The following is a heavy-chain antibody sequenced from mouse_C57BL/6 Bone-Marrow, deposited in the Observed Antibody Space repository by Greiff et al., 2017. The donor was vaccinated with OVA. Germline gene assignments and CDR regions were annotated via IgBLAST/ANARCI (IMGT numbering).Heavy chain of an antibody. J-gene: IGHJ4*01. Sequence: ESGPGLVKPSQSLSLSCSVTGYSITSGYYWNWIRQFPGNNLECMGFISYDGSNNYNPSLKNRISITRDTSKHQFFLTLKSVTTEDTATYYCARDWAIYYGYGYYCAMDYWGQGTSVTVSS. D-gene: IGHD2-2*01. V-gene: IGHV3-6*01. CDR3: ARDWAIYYGYGYYCAMDY. CDR2: ISYDGSN. CDR1: GYSITSGYY.